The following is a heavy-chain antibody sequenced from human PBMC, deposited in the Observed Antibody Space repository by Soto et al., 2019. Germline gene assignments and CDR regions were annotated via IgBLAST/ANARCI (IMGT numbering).Heavy chain of an antibody. Sequence: QVQLVESGGGVVQPGRSLRLSCAASGFTFSSYDMHWVRQAPGKGLEWVAVISYDGSNKYYADSVKGRFTIPSDNPKNTLYLQINSLRAEATAVYYCARDAYLEMPTITLFDYWGQGTLVTVSS. CDR2: ISYDGSNK. V-gene: IGHV3-30-3*01. CDR3: ARDAYLEMPTITLFDY. D-gene: IGHD5-12*01. CDR1: GFTFSSYD. J-gene: IGHJ4*02.